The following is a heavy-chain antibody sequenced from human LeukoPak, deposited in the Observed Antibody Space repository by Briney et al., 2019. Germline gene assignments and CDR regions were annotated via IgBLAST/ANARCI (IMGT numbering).Heavy chain of an antibody. CDR1: GFTFSSYA. V-gene: IGHV3-23*01. D-gene: IGHD6-19*01. Sequence: PGGSLRLSWAASGFTFSSYAMSWVRQATGKGLEWVSAISGSGGSTYYADSVKGRFTISRDNSKNTLYLQMNSLRAEDTAVYYCAKDPRYSSGWYVGGPNAFDIWGQGTMVTVSS. CDR3: AKDPRYSSGWYVGGPNAFDI. J-gene: IGHJ3*02. CDR2: ISGSGGST.